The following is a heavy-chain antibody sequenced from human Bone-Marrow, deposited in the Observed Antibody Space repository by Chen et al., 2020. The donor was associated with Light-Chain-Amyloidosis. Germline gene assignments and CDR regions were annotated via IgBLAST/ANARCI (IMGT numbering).Heavy chain of an antibody. CDR3: ARGGSSSSWYGGNWFDP. D-gene: IGHD6-13*01. CDR1: GCSFHGYY. J-gene: IGHJ5*02. CDR2: INPNSGGT. V-gene: IGHV1-2*02. Sequence: QVQLVQSGAEVKKPGASVKVSCKASGCSFHGYYLHWVRQAPGQGLEWMGWINPNSGGTNYAQKFQGRVTMTRDTSISTAYMELSRLRSDDTAVYYCARGGSSSSWYGGNWFDPWGQGTLVTVSS.